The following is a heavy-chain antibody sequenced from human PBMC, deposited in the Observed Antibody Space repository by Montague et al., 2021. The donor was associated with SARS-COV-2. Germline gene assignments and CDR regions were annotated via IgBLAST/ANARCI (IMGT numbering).Heavy chain of an antibody. CDR1: GDSISYFY. J-gene: IGHJ4*02. V-gene: IGHV3-11*03. Sequence: LSLTCTVSGDSISYFYMSWIRQAPGKGLEWVSYISSSSSYTKYADSVKGRFTISRDNAKNSLYLQMNSLRAEDTAVYYCARQGRYFDWLLMARGHQRTEGVDYWGQGTLVTVSS. CDR2: ISSSSSYT. D-gene: IGHD3-9*01. CDR3: ARQGRYFDWLLMARGHQRTEGVDY.